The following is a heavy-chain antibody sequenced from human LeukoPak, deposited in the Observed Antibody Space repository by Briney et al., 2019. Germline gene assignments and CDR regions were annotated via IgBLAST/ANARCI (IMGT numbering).Heavy chain of an antibody. Sequence: GESLKISCKGSGHIFRNYWISWVRQMPGKGLEWMGRIDPTDSYTNYSPSFQGHVIISADKSISTAYLQWSSLQASDTAMYYCARLLDSAYELDYWGQGTLVTVSS. J-gene: IGHJ4*02. CDR3: ARLLDSAYELDY. V-gene: IGHV5-10-1*01. D-gene: IGHD5-12*01. CDR1: GHIFRNYW. CDR2: IDPTDSYT.